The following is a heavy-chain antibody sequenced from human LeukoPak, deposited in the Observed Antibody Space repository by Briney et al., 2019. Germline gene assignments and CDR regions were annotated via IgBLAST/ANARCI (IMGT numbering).Heavy chain of an antibody. V-gene: IGHV3-64*01. D-gene: IGHD1-26*01. Sequence: GGSLRLSRAASGYTFSSYAMHWVPQARGRGLEYVSAICSNGGSTYYANSVRGRFTISRDNSKNTLYLQMGSLRAEGMAVYYCARAFGRKVGATIYWGQGTLLTVST. J-gene: IGHJ4*02. CDR2: ICSNGGST. CDR1: GYTFSSYA. CDR3: ARAFGRKVGATIY.